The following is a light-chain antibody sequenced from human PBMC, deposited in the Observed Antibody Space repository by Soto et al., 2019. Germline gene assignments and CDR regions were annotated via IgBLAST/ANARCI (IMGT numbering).Light chain of an antibody. V-gene: IGKV3-11*01. J-gene: IGKJ5*01. Sequence: EVVLTQSPATLSLSPGERATLSCRASQSVNTYIAWYQQKPGQAPRLLIFDASNRASGVPARFSGSGSGTDFTLTISSLEPDDFAIYYCQQCSNWPPTTFGQGTRMEMK. CDR3: QQCSNWPPTT. CDR2: DAS. CDR1: QSVNTY.